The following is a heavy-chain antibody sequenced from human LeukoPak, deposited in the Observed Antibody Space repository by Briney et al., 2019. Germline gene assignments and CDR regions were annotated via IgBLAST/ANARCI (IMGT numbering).Heavy chain of an antibody. V-gene: IGHV3-30*02. Sequence: GGSLRLSCAASGFTFSSYGMHWVRQAPGKGLEWVAVIWYDGSNKYYADSVKGRFTISRDNSKNTLYLQMNSLRAEDTAVYYCAKETMTTVTTGLDYWGQGTLVTVSS. J-gene: IGHJ4*02. CDR3: AKETMTTVTTGLDY. D-gene: IGHD4-17*01. CDR2: IWYDGSNK. CDR1: GFTFSSYG.